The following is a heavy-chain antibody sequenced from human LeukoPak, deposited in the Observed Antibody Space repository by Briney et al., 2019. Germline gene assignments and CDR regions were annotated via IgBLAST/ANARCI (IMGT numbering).Heavy chain of an antibody. CDR3: ARVGGTAGRDYYYYGMDV. Sequence: SETLSLTCTVSGGSLSSYYWSWIRQPPGKGLEGIGYIYYSGSTNYNPSLTSRVTISVDTSKNQFSLKLSSVTAADTAVYYCARVGGTAGRDYYYYGMDVWGQGTTVTVSS. V-gene: IGHV4-59*01. J-gene: IGHJ6*02. CDR1: GGSLSSYY. CDR2: IYYSGST. D-gene: IGHD1-1*01.